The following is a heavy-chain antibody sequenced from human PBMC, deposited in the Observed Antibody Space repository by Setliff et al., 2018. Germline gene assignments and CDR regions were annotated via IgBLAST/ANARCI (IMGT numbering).Heavy chain of an antibody. D-gene: IGHD2-21*02. CDR1: GYSISSGYI. CDR2: IGHTGSI. Sequence: NLSETLSLTCTVSGYSISSGYIWGWNRQPPGKGLEWVGNIGHTGSINYNPSLKSRLTISRDTYKNQVSLKLNSVTATDTAVYYCARDLGHGGDSDYWGQGSLVTVSS. J-gene: IGHJ4*02. CDR3: ARDLGHGGDSDY. V-gene: IGHV4-38-2*02.